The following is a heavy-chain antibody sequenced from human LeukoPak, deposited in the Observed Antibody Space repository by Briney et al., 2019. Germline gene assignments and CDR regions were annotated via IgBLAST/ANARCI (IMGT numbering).Heavy chain of an antibody. CDR1: GFTFSSYA. D-gene: IGHD2-2*01. CDR3: VKGRCSGSSCYGGDY. V-gene: IGHV3-64D*06. Sequence: GGSLRLSCSASGFTFSSYAMNWVRQAPGQGTEYVSAITSNGGSTYYADSVKGRFTISRDNSKNTLYLQMSSLRAEDTAVYYCVKGRCSGSSCYGGDYWGQGTLVTVSS. J-gene: IGHJ4*02. CDR2: ITSNGGST.